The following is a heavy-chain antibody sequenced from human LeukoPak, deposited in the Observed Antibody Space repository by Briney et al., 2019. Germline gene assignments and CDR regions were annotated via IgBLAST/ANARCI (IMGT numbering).Heavy chain of an antibody. CDR2: TYSGGST. J-gene: IGHJ6*02. V-gene: IGHV3-66*01. CDR3: ARGGSYYYYYYGMDV. Sequence: GGSLRLSCAASGFTVSSNYMSWVRQAPGKGLEWVSVTYSGGSTYYADSVKGRFTISRDNSKNTLYLQMNSLRAEDTAVYNCARGGSYYYYYYGMDVWGQGTTVTVSS. CDR1: GFTVSSNY.